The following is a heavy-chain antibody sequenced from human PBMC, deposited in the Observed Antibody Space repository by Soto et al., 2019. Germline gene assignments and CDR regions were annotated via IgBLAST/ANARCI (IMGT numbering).Heavy chain of an antibody. D-gene: IGHD2-2*01. CDR3: AKASQYPLDRYYGMDV. CDR1: GFTFSSYA. Sequence: EVPLLESGGVLVQHGGYLRLSCAASGFTFSSYAMSWVRQAPGKGLEWVSAISGSGGSTYYAEAVKGRFTIYRDNSKNSLYLQMNSLRAEDTAVYHCAKASQYPLDRYYGMDVWAQWTTVPVSS. J-gene: IGHJ6*02. CDR2: ISGSGGST. V-gene: IGHV3-23*01.